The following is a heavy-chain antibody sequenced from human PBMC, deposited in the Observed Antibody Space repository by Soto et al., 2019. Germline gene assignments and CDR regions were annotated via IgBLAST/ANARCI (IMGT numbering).Heavy chain of an antibody. CDR1: GFSLSTSGVG. Sequence: QITLKESGPTLVKPTQTLTLTCTFSGFSLSTSGVGVGWIRQPPGKALEWLALIYWDDDKRYSPSLKSRLTITKDTSKTQVVLTMTNMDPVDTATYYCAHRLRVVFRADDAFDIWGQGTMVTVSS. J-gene: IGHJ3*02. V-gene: IGHV2-5*02. CDR3: AHRLRVVFRADDAFDI. D-gene: IGHD2-21*01. CDR2: IYWDDDK.